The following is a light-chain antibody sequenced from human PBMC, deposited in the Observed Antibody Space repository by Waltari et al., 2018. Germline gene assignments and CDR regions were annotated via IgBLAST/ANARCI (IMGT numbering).Light chain of an antibody. Sequence: EIVLTQSPVSLSLSPGERATLSCRSSQSISRYLAWYQQKPGQAPRIPSYGASNRATGIPPRFSGSGSGTDFSLTISGLEPEDSAVYYCQHHFRLPATFGQGTKVEIK. CDR1: QSISRY. J-gene: IGKJ1*01. V-gene: IGKV3-20*01. CDR3: QHHFRLPAT. CDR2: GAS.